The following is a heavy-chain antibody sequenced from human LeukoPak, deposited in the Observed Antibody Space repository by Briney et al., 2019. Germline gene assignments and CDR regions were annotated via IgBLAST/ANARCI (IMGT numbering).Heavy chain of an antibody. CDR1: GFTFSSYA. Sequence: PGGSLRLSCAASGFTFSSYAMSWVRQAPGKGLEWISAISGSGGSTYYADSVKGRFTISRDNSKNTLYLQRNSLRAEDTAVYYCARETYYSHSSGYYYGNNFDYWGQGTLVTVSS. CDR2: ISGSGGST. V-gene: IGHV3-23*01. J-gene: IGHJ4*02. CDR3: ARETYYSHSSGYYYGNNFDY. D-gene: IGHD3-22*01.